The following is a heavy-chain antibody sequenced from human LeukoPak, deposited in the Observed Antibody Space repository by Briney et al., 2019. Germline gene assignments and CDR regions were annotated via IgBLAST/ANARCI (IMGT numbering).Heavy chain of an antibody. V-gene: IGHV3-43*01. Sequence: GGSLRLSCAASGFTFDEYNMHWVRQAPGEGLEWVSVITRDGGFTNYADSVKGRFTMSRDNFKNSLILQMNSLRTEDTALYFCARGHPSANYMDFWGKGTTVTVSS. CDR2: ITRDGGFT. CDR3: ARGHPSANYMDF. CDR1: GFTFDEYN. J-gene: IGHJ6*03.